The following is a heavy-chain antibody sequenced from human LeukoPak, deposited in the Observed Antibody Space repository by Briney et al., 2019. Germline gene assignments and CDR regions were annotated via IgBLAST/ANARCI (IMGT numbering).Heavy chain of an antibody. CDR2: IFYSGST. Sequence: PSETLSLTRTVSLGSLSSFYWSWIRQPPGKGLEWIGYIFYSGSTNYNPSLKSRVTMSVDTSKSQFSLKLSSVTAAGTAVYYCARHVSTGGIDAFDIWGQGTMVTASS. CDR1: LGSLSSFY. CDR3: ARHVSTGGIDAFDI. V-gene: IGHV4-59*08. J-gene: IGHJ3*02. D-gene: IGHD2-15*01.